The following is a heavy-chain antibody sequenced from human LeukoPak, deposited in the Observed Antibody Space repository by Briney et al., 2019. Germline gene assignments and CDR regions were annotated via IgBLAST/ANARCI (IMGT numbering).Heavy chain of an antibody. Sequence: PGGSLRLSCAASGFTFSSYSMNWVRQAPGKGLEWVSSISSSSSYMYYEDSVKGRFTISRDNAKKSLYLQMNSLRAEDTAVYYCARGPITGTTYFDYWGQGALVTVSS. V-gene: IGHV3-21*01. CDR2: ISSSSSYM. D-gene: IGHD1-7*01. J-gene: IGHJ4*02. CDR1: GFTFSSYS. CDR3: ARGPITGTTYFDY.